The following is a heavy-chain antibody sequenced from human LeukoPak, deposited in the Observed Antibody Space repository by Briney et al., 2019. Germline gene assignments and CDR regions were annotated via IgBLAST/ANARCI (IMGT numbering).Heavy chain of an antibody. CDR1: GFTFSSYA. V-gene: IGHV3-23*01. CDR2: ISGSGGST. Sequence: PGGSLRLSRAASGFTFSSYAMSWVRQAPGKGLEWVSAISGSGGSTYYADSVKGRFTISRDNSKNTLYLQMNSLRAEDTAVYYCAKSPGSYYTPYDALDIWGQGTMVTVSS. D-gene: IGHD3-10*01. CDR3: AKSPGSYYTPYDALDI. J-gene: IGHJ3*02.